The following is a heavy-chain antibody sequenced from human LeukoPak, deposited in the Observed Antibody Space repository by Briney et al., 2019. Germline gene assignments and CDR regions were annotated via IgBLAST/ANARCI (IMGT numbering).Heavy chain of an antibody. V-gene: IGHV3-53*01. Sequence: PGGSLRLSCAASECSVNNNYMNWVRQATGKGLEWVSLMDNFGYKHYADSVEGRVTISRDSSRNTVYLQLNSLRAEDTAVYYCAGGSYYGSGSRPGYIEYWGQGTLVTVSS. CDR1: ECSVNNNY. CDR2: MDNFGYK. CDR3: AGGSYYGSGSRPGYIEY. J-gene: IGHJ4*02. D-gene: IGHD3-10*01.